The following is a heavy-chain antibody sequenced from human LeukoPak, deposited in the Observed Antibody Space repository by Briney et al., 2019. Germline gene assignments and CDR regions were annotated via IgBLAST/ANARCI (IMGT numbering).Heavy chain of an antibody. D-gene: IGHD3-10*01. V-gene: IGHV4-59*01. CDR3: ARAVGGDGSGSL. CDR2: IYYRVTS. CDR1: GGSISSYY. Sequence: SETLSLTCTVSGGSISSYYWSWIRQPPGKGLEWIGYIYYRVTSDYNPSLRSRVTMSVDMSTRQISLKLSSVTAADTAVYYCARAVGGDGSGSLWGPGTLVTVSS. J-gene: IGHJ4*02.